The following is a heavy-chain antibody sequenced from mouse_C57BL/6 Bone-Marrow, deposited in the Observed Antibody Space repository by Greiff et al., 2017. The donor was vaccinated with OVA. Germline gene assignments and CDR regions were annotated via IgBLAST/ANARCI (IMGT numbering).Heavy chain of an antibody. D-gene: IGHD1-1*01. V-gene: IGHV14-4*01. CDR2: IDPENGDT. Sequence: VHVKQSGAELVRPGASVKLSCTASGFNIKDDYMHWVKQRPEQGLEWIGWIDPENGDTEYASKFQGKATITADTSSNTAYLQLSSLTSEDTAVYYCTNPSITTVVATFRWYFDVWGTGTTVTVSS. CDR3: TNPSITTVVATFRWYFDV. J-gene: IGHJ1*03. CDR1: GFNIKDDY.